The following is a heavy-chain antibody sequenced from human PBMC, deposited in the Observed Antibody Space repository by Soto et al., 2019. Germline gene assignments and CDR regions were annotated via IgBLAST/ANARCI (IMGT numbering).Heavy chain of an antibody. CDR2: IFSNDEK. D-gene: IGHD1-26*01. J-gene: IGHJ6*02. CDR3: ARIDASYWGNYYYSGMDV. Sequence: GSGPTLVNPTETLTLTCTVSGFSLSNARMGVSWIRQPPGKALEWLAHIFSNDEKSYSTSLKSRLTISKDTSKSQVVLTMTNMDPVDTATYYCARIDASYWGNYYYSGMDVWGQGTTVTVSS. CDR1: GFSLSNARMG. V-gene: IGHV2-26*01.